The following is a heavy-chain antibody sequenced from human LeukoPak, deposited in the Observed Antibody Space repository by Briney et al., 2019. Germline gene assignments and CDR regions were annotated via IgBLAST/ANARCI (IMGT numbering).Heavy chain of an antibody. CDR3: AREIKIQGFRAFDY. V-gene: IGHV3-74*01. CDR1: GFAFTEYW. J-gene: IGHJ4*02. Sequence: GGSLRLSCAASGFAFTEYWMHWVRQTPGKGLMWVSRINDGGTYTAYADSVKGRFTVPRDNAANTLYLQMNSLRVEDTAIYYCAREIKIQGFRAFDYWGQGTPVTVSS. D-gene: IGHD3-10*01. CDR2: INDGGTYT.